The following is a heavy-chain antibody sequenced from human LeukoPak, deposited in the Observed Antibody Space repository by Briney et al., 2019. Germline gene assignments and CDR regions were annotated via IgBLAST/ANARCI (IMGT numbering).Heavy chain of an antibody. CDR3: ASNNGDYPYYYYGMDV. CDR1: GGSISSSNW. Sequence: PETLSLTCAVSGGSISSSNWWSWVRQPPGKGLEWIGEIYHSGSTNYNPSLKSRVTISVDKSKNQFSLKLSSVTAADTAVYYCASNNGDYPYYYYGMDVWGQGTTVTVSS. D-gene: IGHD4-17*01. CDR2: IYHSGST. J-gene: IGHJ6*02. V-gene: IGHV4-4*03.